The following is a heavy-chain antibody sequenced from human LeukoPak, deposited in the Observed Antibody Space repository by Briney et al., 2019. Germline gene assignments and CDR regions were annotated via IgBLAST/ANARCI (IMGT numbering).Heavy chain of an antibody. V-gene: IGHV3-21*01. CDR3: ARVRGYSYGSLDY. J-gene: IGHJ4*02. Sequence: PGGSLRLSCAASGFTFSSYAMSWVRQAPGKGLEWVSAISSSSSYIYYADSVKGRFTISRDNAKNSLYLQMNSLRAEDTAVYYCARVRGYSYGSLDYWGQGTLVTVSS. CDR2: ISSSSSYI. D-gene: IGHD5-18*01. CDR1: GFTFSSYA.